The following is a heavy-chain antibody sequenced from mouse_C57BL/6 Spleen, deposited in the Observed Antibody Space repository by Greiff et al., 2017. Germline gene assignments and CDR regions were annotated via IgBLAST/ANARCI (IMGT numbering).Heavy chain of an antibody. CDR2: IYPGDGDT. CDR1: GYAFSSSW. J-gene: IGHJ2*01. D-gene: IGHD4-1*01. V-gene: IGHV1-82*01. CDR3: ARVNWDLYYFDY. Sequence: QVQLKQSGPELVKPGASVKLSCKASGYAFSSSWMNWVKQRPGKGLEWIGRIYPGDGDTNYNGKFKGKATLTADKSSSTAYMQLSSLTSEDSAVYCCARVNWDLYYFDYWGQGTTLTVSS.